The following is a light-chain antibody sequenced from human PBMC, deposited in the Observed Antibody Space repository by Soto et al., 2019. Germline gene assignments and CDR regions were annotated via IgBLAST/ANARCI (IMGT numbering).Light chain of an antibody. Sequence: EIVLTQYPDTLYLSPGERATLSCRGSHSLSASYLAWYQHKPGQAPRLIMYGASRRATGIPDRFSGTASGTDFTLPISSLQPEDFVVYYGPQYGSSPLTFGGGTKVDIK. CDR1: HSLSASY. CDR3: PQYGSSPLT. J-gene: IGKJ4*01. V-gene: IGKV3-20*01. CDR2: GAS.